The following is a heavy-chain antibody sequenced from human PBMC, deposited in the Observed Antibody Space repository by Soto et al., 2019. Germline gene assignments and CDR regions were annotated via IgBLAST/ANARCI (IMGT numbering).Heavy chain of an antibody. Sequence: PGGSLRLSCAASGFTFSSYGMHWVRQAPGKGLEWVAVIWYDGSNKYYADSVKGRFTISRDNSKNTLYLQMNSLRAEDTAVYYCAKDRFWSGYYTGDFDYWGQGTRVTVS. CDR2: IWYDGSNK. CDR1: GFTFSSYG. J-gene: IGHJ4*02. CDR3: AKDRFWSGYYTGDFDY. D-gene: IGHD3-3*01. V-gene: IGHV3-33*06.